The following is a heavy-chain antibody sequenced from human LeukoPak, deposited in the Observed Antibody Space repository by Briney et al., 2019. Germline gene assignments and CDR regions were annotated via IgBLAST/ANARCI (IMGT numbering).Heavy chain of an antibody. Sequence: SETLSLTCDVSGGSISTGNYWWGWLRQPPGKGLEWIGIIFHTGKTHDNPSLKSRVSMSVDTSKNQFSLRLSAVTAADTAVYYCARQMGVDVWALDYWGQGALVTVSS. V-gene: IGHV4-39*01. D-gene: IGHD3-16*01. CDR3: ARQMGVDVWALDY. CDR1: GGSISTGNYW. J-gene: IGHJ4*02. CDR2: IFHTGKT.